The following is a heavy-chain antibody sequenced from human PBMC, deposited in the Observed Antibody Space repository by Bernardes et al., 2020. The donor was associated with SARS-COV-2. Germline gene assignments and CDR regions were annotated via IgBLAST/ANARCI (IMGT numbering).Heavy chain of an antibody. V-gene: IGHV3-23*01. CDR2: ISANGSNT. J-gene: IGHJ4*02. D-gene: IGHD2-2*02. CDR1: GFIFSSYA. Sequence: GGSLRLSCAASGFIFSSYAMSWVRQAPGKGLEWVSAISANGSNTFYVDSVKGRFTISRDNSKNTLFLQMNNLRTEDTALYYCAVLLYADHRIFEHWGQGTLVTVSS. CDR3: AVLLYADHRIFEH.